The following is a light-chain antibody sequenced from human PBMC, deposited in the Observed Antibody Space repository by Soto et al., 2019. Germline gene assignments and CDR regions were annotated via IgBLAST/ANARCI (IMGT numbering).Light chain of an antibody. V-gene: IGLV2-14*03. CDR2: AVT. CDR3: SAYTSTNTVI. J-gene: IGLJ2*01. Sequence: QSALTQPASVSGSPGQSVSISCTTSSSDFGGHNLVSGYQHHPGRAPNLLIYAVTNRPSGVPDRFSGSKSGSTASLIISGLRSEDEADYYCSAYTSTNTVIFGGGTKLTVL. CDR1: SSDFGGHNL.